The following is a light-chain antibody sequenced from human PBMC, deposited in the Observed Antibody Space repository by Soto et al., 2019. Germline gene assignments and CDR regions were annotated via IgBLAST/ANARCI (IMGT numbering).Light chain of an antibody. CDR3: GEWDDSLNVYV. CDR1: SSNLAYNS. J-gene: IGLJ1*01. Sequence: QSVLTQPPSVSAAPGQDVTISCSGSSSNLAYNSLSWYQQLPGTAPKLLIYDDNKRPSGIPARFSGSKSGTSATLGITGLETGDEADYYCGEWDDSLNVYVFGSGTKLTVL. V-gene: IGLV1-51*01. CDR2: DDN.